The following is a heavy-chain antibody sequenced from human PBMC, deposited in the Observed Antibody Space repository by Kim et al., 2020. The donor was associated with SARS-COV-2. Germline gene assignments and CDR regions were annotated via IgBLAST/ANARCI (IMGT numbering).Heavy chain of an antibody. CDR2: ISSSSTI. CDR3: ARDRYGSGSYSYYYYYGMDV. Sequence: GGSLRLSCAASGFTFSTYSMNWVRQAPGKGLEWVSYISSSSTIYYADSVKGRFTISRDNAKNSLYLQMNSLRAEDTAVYYCARDRYGSGSYSYYYYYGMDVWGQGTTVTVSS. D-gene: IGHD3-10*01. V-gene: IGHV3-48*04. CDR1: GFTFSTYS. J-gene: IGHJ6*02.